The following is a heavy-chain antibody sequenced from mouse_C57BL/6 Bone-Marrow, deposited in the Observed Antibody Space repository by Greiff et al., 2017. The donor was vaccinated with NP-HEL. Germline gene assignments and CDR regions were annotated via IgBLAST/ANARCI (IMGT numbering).Heavy chain of an antibody. D-gene: IGHD1-1*01. CDR1: GYTFTSYW. CDR2: IHPNSGST. V-gene: IGHV1-64*01. CDR3: ARGRDGSRDWYFDV. J-gene: IGHJ1*03. Sequence: LVESGAELVKPGASVKLSCKASGYTFTSYWMHWVKQRPGQGLEWIGMIHPNSGSTNYNEKFKSKATLTVDKSSSTAYMQLSSLTSEDSAVYYCARGRDGSRDWYFDVWGTGTTVTVSS.